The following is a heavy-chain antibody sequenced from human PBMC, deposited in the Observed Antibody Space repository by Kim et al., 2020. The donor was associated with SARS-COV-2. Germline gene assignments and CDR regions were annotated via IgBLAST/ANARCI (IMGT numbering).Heavy chain of an antibody. CDR3: ARHTPLYDSRIAHIQH. J-gene: IGHJ1*01. CDR1: GGSISSYY. CDR2: IYYSGST. D-gene: IGHD3-22*01. Sequence: SETLSLTCTVSGGSISSYYWSWIRQPPGKGLEWIGYIYYSGSTNYNPSLKSRVTISVDTSKNQFSLKLSSVTAADTAVYYCARHTPLYDSRIAHIQHWGQGTLVTVSS. V-gene: IGHV4-59*08.